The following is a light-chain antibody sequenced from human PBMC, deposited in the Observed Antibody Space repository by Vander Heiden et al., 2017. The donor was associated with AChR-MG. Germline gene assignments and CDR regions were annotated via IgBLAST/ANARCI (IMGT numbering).Light chain of an antibody. CDR1: QNICTY. CDR2: VAS. J-gene: IGKJ5*01. Sequence: DSEMTQTQSSLSASVGDRVSITCRGSQNICTYLNWYQQKPGKAPRLLIYVASTMQSGVPSRFAGSGSGTDFTLTISSLQPEDFATYYCQQSYSTPRTFGQGTQLEIK. V-gene: IGKV1-39*01. CDR3: QQSYSTPRT.